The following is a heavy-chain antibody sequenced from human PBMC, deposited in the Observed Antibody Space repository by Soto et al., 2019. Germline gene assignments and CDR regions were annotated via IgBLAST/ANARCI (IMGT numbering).Heavy chain of an antibody. D-gene: IGHD3-3*01. CDR2: INPNSGGT. V-gene: IGHV1-2*02. CDR3: ARDHGDDFWSGPYYYYYGMDV. J-gene: IGHJ6*02. Sequence: EASVKVSCKASGYTFTGYYMHWVRQAPGQGLEWMGWINPNSGGTNYAQKFQGRVTMTRDTSISTAYMELSRLRSDDTAVYYCARDHGDDFWSGPYYYYYGMDVWGQGTTVTVSS. CDR1: GYTFTGYY.